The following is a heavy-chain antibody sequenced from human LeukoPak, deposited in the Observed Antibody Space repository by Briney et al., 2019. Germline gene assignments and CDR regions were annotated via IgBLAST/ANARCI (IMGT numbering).Heavy chain of an antibody. CDR1: GGSISSYY. V-gene: IGHV4-38-2*02. CDR3: ARASIADHAFDI. J-gene: IGHJ3*02. Sequence: SETLSLTCTVSGGSISSYYWGWIRQPPGKGLEWIGSIYHSGSTYYNPSLKSRVTISVDTSKNQFSLKLSSVTAADTAVYYCARASIADHAFDIWGQGTMVTVSS. CDR2: IYHSGST. D-gene: IGHD6-6*01.